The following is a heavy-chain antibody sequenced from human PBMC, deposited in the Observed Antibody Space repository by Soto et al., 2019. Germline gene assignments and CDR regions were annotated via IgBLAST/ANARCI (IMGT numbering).Heavy chain of an antibody. V-gene: IGHV4-39*07. CDR3: VASLAASGLNWLDP. CDR2: IYYSGST. Sequence: SETLSLTCTVSGGSISSSSYYWGWIRQPPGKGLEWIGSIYYSGSTYYNPSLKSRVTISVDTSKSQFSLRLTSMTAADTAVYYCVASLAASGLNWLDPWGRGTLVTVSS. D-gene: IGHD6-13*01. CDR1: GGSISSSSYY. J-gene: IGHJ5*02.